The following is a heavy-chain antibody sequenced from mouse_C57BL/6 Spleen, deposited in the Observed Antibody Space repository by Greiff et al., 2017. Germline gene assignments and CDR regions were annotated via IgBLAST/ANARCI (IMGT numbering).Heavy chain of an antibody. J-gene: IGHJ4*01. V-gene: IGHV3-6*01. CDR3: ARELGAMDY. CDR2: ISYDGSN. D-gene: IGHD3-3*01. Sequence: EVKLQESEPGLVKPSQSLSLTCSVTGYSITSGYYWNWIRQFPGNKLEWMGYISYDGSNNYNPSLKNRISITRDTSKNQFFLKLNSVTTEDTATYYCARELGAMDYWGQGTSVTVSS. CDR1: GYSITSGYY.